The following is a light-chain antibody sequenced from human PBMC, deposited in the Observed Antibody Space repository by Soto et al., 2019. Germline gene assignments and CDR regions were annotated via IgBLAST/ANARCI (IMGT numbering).Light chain of an antibody. CDR3: QQYNNWPLT. V-gene: IGKV3D-15*01. Sequence: EIVLTQSPGTLSLSPGERATLSCMASQSVGNNYLAWYQQKPGQAPRLLIYGASSRAAGIPARFSGSGSGTEFTLTISSLQSEDFAVYYCQQYNNWPLTFGQGTKVDIK. J-gene: IGKJ1*01. CDR2: GAS. CDR1: QSVGNN.